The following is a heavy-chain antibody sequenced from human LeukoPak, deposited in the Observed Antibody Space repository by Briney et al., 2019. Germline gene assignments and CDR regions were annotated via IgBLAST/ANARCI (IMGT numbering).Heavy chain of an antibody. D-gene: IGHD5-12*01. Sequence: RGESLKISCKGSGYSFTSYWIGWVREMPGKGLECMGIIYPGDSDTRYSPSFQGQATIPADKSISHPFLQWSSLKASETVMYYCGTLIGYSGYDLRPYWGQGKLVTVSS. CDR2: IYPGDSDT. J-gene: IGHJ4*02. V-gene: IGHV5-51*01. CDR1: GYSFTSYW. CDR3: GTLIGYSGYDLRPY.